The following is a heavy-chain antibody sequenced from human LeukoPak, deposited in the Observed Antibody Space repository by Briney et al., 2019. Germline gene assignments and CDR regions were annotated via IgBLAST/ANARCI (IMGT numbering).Heavy chain of an antibody. J-gene: IGHJ4*02. D-gene: IGHD3-3*01. V-gene: IGHV3-74*01. CDR3: ARDLIGPRYYDFWSGYYPMGY. CDR1: GFTFSSYW. CDR2: INSDGSST. Sequence: TGGSLRLSCAASGFTFSSYWMHWVRQAPGKGLVWVSRINSDGSSTSYADSVKGRFTISRDNAKNTLCLQMNSLRAEDTAVYYCARDLIGPRYYDFWSGYYPMGYWGQGTLVTVSS.